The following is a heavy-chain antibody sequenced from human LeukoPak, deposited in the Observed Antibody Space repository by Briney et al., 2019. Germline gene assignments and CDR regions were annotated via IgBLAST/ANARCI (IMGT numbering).Heavy chain of an antibody. J-gene: IGHJ3*02. CDR1: GYTFTSYY. CDR2: INPSGGST. CDR3: ARVSIYLGTYDAFDI. D-gene: IGHD1-26*01. V-gene: IGHV1-46*01. Sequence: ASVKVSCKASGYTFTSYYMHWVRQAPGQGLEWMGIINPSGGSTSYAQKFQGRVTMTRDTSTSTVYMELSSLRSEDTAVYYCARVSIYLGTYDAFDIWGQGTMVTVSS.